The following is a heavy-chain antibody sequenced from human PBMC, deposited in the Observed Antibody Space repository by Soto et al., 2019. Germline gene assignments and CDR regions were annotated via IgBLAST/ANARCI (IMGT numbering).Heavy chain of an antibody. D-gene: IGHD2-21*01. J-gene: IGHJ4*02. V-gene: IGHV4-28*01. CDR1: GDSIRSNNW. CDR3: TRKTDGYYPFDD. Sequence: QVQLQESGPGLVKPSDTLSLTCAVSGDSIRSNNWWGWIRQPPGKGLEWIGYIYHTGRNHNNPSLQSRVSMSVDTSKNQFSLRLTTVTAVDTARYFCTRKTDGYYPFDDWGQGTLVTVSS. CDR2: IYHTGRN.